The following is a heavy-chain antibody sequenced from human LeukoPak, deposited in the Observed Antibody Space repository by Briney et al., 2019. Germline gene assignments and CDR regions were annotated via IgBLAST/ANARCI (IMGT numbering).Heavy chain of an antibody. CDR3: ARDLVLGDFDY. CDR1: GYTFTSHG. J-gene: IGHJ4*02. D-gene: IGHD2-15*01. Sequence: ASVKVSCTASGYTFTSHGISWVRQAPGQGLEWMGWISAYNGNTNYAQKLQGRVTMTTGTSTSTAYMELRSLRSDDTAVYYCARDLVLGDFDYWGQGTLVTVSS. CDR2: ISAYNGNT. V-gene: IGHV1-18*01.